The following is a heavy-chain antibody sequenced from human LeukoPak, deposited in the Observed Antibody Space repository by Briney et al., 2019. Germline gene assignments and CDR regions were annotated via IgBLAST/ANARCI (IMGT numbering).Heavy chain of an antibody. CDR1: GFTFSSYW. CDR2: IKQDGSEK. CDR3: ARGDPWFGESYYYYMDV. J-gene: IGHJ6*03. D-gene: IGHD3-10*01. V-gene: IGHV3-7*01. Sequence: GGSLRLSCAASGFTFSSYWMSWVRQAPGKGLEWVANIKQDGSEKYYVDSVKGRFTISRDNAKNSLYLQMNSLRAEDTAVYYCARGDPWFGESYYYYMDVWSKGTTVTVSS.